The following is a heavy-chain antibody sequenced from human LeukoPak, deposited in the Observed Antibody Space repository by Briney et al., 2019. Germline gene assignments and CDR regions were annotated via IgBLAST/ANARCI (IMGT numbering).Heavy chain of an antibody. CDR3: ARHSDILTGAFDY. Sequence: SETLSLTCTVSGGSISSGSYYWSWIRQPPGKGLEWIGSIYYSGSTYYNPSLKSRVTISVDTSKNQFSLKLSSVTAADTAVYYCARHSDILTGAFDYWGQGTLVTVSS. CDR1: GGSISSGSYY. D-gene: IGHD3-9*01. CDR2: IYYSGST. V-gene: IGHV4-39*01. J-gene: IGHJ4*02.